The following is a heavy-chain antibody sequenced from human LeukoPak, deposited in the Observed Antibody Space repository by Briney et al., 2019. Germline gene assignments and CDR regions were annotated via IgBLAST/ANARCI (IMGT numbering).Heavy chain of an antibody. CDR2: ISSSGSTI. V-gene: IGHV3-11*01. CDR3: AKDEVATITSPLDY. D-gene: IGHD5-12*01. CDR1: GFIFSDYY. Sequence: GGSLRLSCAASGFIFSDYYMKWIRQAPGKGLEWVSYISSSGSTIYYADSVKGRFTISRDNAKNSLYLQMNSLRAEDTALYYCAKDEVATITSPLDYWGQGTLVTVSS. J-gene: IGHJ4*02.